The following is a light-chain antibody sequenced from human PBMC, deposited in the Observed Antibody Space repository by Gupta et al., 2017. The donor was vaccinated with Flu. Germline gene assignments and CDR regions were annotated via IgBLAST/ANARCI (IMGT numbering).Light chain of an antibody. V-gene: IGKV3-20*01. CDR1: QSVASY. CDR3: QHYGNSPT. CDR2: GAS. Sequence: EIVLTQSPGTLSLSPGERATLSCRASQSVASYLAWYQQKTGQAPRLLIYGASIRATGIPDRFSGSGSGTDFSLTISRLEPEDVAEYYCQHYGNSPTFGQGTKLEIK. J-gene: IGKJ2*01.